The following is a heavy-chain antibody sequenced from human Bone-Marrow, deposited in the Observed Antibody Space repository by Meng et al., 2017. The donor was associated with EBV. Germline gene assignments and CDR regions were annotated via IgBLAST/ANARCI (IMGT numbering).Heavy chain of an antibody. Sequence: GTPPQSRPSLAEPSLTLSLTSAISGDSVSSTSAAWNGIRQSPSRGLEWLGRTYYRSKWYNDYAVSVKSRITINPDTSKNQFSLQLNSVTPEDTAVYYCAREVHYYDSSGPLDYWGQGTLVTVPS. CDR3: AREVHYYDSSGPLDY. CDR1: GDSVSSTSAA. D-gene: IGHD3-22*01. J-gene: IGHJ4*02. V-gene: IGHV6-1*01. CDR2: TYYRSKWYN.